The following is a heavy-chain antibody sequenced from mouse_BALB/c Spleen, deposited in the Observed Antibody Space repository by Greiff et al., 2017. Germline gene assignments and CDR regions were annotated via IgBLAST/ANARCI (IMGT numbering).Heavy chain of an antibody. CDR1: GFTFSSYA. CDR2: ISSGDST. J-gene: IGHJ4*01. V-gene: IGHV5-6-5*01. Sequence: EVKVMESGGGLVKPGGSLKLSCAASGFTFSSYAMSWVRQTPEKGLEWVASISSGDSTYYPDSVKGRFTISRDNARNILYLQMSSLRSEDTAMYYCARGRDMITAAMDYWGQGTSVTVSS. CDR3: ARGRDMITAAMDY. D-gene: IGHD2-4*01.